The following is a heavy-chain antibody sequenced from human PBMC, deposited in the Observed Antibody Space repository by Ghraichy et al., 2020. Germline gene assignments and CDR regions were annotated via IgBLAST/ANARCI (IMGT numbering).Heavy chain of an antibody. CDR3: ARDRGATTVTTLDY. J-gene: IGHJ4*02. CDR1: GGSISSSTYY. D-gene: IGHD4-17*01. CDR2: FYYSGNT. Sequence: SETLSLICTVSGGSISSSTYYWGWIRQPPGKGLEWIGSFYYSGNTYYNPSLKSRVTISVDTSKNQFSLKLSSVTAADTAVYYCARDRGATTVTTLDYWGQGTLVSVSS. V-gene: IGHV4-39*07.